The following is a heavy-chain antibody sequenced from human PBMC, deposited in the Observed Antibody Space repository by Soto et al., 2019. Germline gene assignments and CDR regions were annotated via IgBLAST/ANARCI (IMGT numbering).Heavy chain of an antibody. CDR2: IIPIFGTA. CDR1: GGTFSGYA. J-gene: IGHJ5*02. D-gene: IGHD2-8*02. V-gene: IGHV1-69*13. CDR3: ARAPGTDNRFDP. Sequence: SVKVSCKASGGTFSGYAISWVRQAPGQGLEWMGGIIPIFGTANYAQKFQGRVTITADESTSTAYMELSSLRSEDTAVYYCARAPGTDNRFDPWGHGTLVIVSS.